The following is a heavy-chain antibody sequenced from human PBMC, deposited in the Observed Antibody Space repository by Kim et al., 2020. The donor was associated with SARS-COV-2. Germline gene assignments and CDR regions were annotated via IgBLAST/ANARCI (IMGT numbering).Heavy chain of an antibody. CDR1: GGSISSYY. J-gene: IGHJ6*02. Sequence: SETLSLTCTVSGGSISSYYWSWIRQPPGKGLEWIGNIYYSGSTNYNPSLKSRVTISVDTSKNQFSLKLSSVTAADTAVYYCARDPGRDQLPYYYYGMDVWGQGTTVTVSS. CDR2: IYYSGST. CDR3: ARDPGRDQLPYYYYGMDV. V-gene: IGHV4-59*01.